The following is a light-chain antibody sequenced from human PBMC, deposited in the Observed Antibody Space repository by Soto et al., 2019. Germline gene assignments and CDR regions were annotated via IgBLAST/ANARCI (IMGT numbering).Light chain of an antibody. CDR1: SNDIGAYNY. V-gene: IGLV2-14*03. Sequence: QSVLTQPDSVSGSPGQSSTIPCKGTSNDIGAYNYVSWYQQHPGKVPTLMIFDVSYRPSGISDRFSGAKSGNTYSLTSSGLQPEDEADYYCSSYGASSTLFGGGTKLTV. J-gene: IGLJ2*01. CDR3: SSYGASSTL. CDR2: DVS.